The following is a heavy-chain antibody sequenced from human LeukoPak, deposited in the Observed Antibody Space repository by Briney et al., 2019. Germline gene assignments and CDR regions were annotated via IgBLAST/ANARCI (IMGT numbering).Heavy chain of an antibody. CDR2: MNPNSGNT. Sequence: ASVKVSCKASGYTFTSYDINWVRQATGQGLEWMGWMNPNSGNTGYAQKFQGRVTITRNTSISTAYMELSSLRSEDTAVYYCARDAVVGATNWFDPWGQGTLVTVSS. V-gene: IGHV1-8*03. D-gene: IGHD1-26*01. CDR1: GYTFTSYD. J-gene: IGHJ5*02. CDR3: ARDAVVGATNWFDP.